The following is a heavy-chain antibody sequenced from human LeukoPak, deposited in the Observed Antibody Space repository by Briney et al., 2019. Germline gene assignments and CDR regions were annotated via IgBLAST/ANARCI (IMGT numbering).Heavy chain of an antibody. D-gene: IGHD5-24*01. CDR1: GGSISSGGYY. Sequence: SQTLSLTCTVSGGSISSGGYYWSWIRQPPGKGLEWIGYIYHSGSTYYNPSLRSRVTISVDTSKNHFSLKLSSVTAADTAVYYCARNRDGYNSFDYWGQGTLVTVSS. V-gene: IGHV4-30-2*05. CDR2: IYHSGST. J-gene: IGHJ4*02. CDR3: ARNRDGYNSFDY.